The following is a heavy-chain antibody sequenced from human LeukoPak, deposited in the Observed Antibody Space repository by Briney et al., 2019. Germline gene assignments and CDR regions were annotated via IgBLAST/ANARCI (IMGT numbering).Heavy chain of an antibody. CDR2: IYGSGST. CDR1: GASISSGRYY. V-gene: IGHV4-61*02. J-gene: IGHJ3*02. CDR3: ARHHSKNPLDPFDI. Sequence: PSETLSLTCAVSGASISSGRYYWTWIRQPAGKGLEWVGRIYGSGSTNYNPSLTSQFTISLDTYQNRFSLKSSSVTAAAPALFYCARHHSKNPLDPFDIWGQGTMVTVSS.